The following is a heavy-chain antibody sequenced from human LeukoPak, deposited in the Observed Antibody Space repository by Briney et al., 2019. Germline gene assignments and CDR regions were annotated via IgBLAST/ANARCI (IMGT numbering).Heavy chain of an antibody. CDR1: GFTFSSAW. CDR2: IKSKTDGGTT. CDR3: TTDIDGDYRVVDY. Sequence: GGSLRLSCAASGFTFSSAWMSWVRQAPGKGLEWVGRIKSKTDGGTTDYAAPVKGRFTISRDDSKNTLYLQMNSLKTEDTAVYYCTTDIDGDYRVVDYWGQGTLVTVSS. J-gene: IGHJ4*02. D-gene: IGHD4-17*01. V-gene: IGHV3-15*01.